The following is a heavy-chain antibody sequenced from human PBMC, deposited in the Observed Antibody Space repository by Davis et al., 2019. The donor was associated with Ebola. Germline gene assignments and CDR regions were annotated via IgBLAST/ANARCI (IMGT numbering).Heavy chain of an antibody. J-gene: IGHJ5*01. V-gene: IGHV5-51*01. CDR3: ARRGGSYIRQGFWFDS. Sequence: GESLKISCEGSGYPFPNYWIAWMRQRPGRGLEWMGIIYAGDSDTTYSPSFAGQVSISADRATSTASMWFFRLRPSDTATYYCARRGGSYIRQGFWFDSWGQGTRVTVS. CDR2: IYAGDSDT. CDR1: GYPFPNYW. D-gene: IGHD1-26*01.